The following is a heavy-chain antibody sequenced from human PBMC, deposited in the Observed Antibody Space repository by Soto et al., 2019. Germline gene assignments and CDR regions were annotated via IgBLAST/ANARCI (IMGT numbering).Heavy chain of an antibody. CDR3: AKALLGDEAFDI. Sequence: AQLVESGGGFVHPRRSLRLSCVASGFTFDDSAMNWVRQVPGKGLEWVPVITWKSGVIDYAESVKGRFTSSRGNPKNSLYLQMNSLRTEDTALYYCAKALLGDEAFDILGQGEMGTGSS. J-gene: IGHJ3*02. CDR1: GFTFDDSA. D-gene: IGHD1-26*01. CDR2: ITWKSGVI. V-gene: IGHV3-9*01.